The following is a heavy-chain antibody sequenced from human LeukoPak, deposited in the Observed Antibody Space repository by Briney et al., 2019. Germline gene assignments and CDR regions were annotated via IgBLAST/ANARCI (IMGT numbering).Heavy chain of an antibody. CDR1: GGSISSGGYY. Sequence: SQTLSLTCTVSGGSISSGGYYWSWLRQHPGKGLEWIGYIYYSGSTYYNPSLKSRVTISVDTSKNQFSLKLSSVTAADTAAYYCARTVVVVAATPLDYFDYWGQGTLVTVSS. CDR2: IYYSGST. J-gene: IGHJ4*02. CDR3: ARTVVVVAATPLDYFDY. V-gene: IGHV4-31*03. D-gene: IGHD2-15*01.